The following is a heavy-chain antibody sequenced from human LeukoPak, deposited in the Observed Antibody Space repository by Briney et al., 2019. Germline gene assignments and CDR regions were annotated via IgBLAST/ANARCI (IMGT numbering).Heavy chain of an antibody. CDR1: GFTFSSYW. Sequence: GGSLRLSCAASGFTFSSYWMRWVRQAPGKGLEWVANIKQDESEKYYVDYLKGRFNISRENDKNSLYLQINSLRAEDTALYYCARDKIEGPTKLDYWGQGILVTVSS. J-gene: IGHJ4*02. CDR3: ARDKIEGPTKLDY. V-gene: IGHV3-7*01. D-gene: IGHD1-1*01. CDR2: IKQDESEK.